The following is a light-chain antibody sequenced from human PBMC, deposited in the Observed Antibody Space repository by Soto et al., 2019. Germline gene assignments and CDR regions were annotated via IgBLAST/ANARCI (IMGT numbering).Light chain of an antibody. Sequence: QSALTQPPSVSGSPGQSVTISCTGTSSDIGSYNRVSWYQQPPGTAPKLMIYEVSNRPSGVPDRFSGSKSGNTASLTISGLQPEDEADYYCNSYTSGNTYVCGTGTKVAVL. V-gene: IGLV2-18*02. CDR3: NSYTSGNTYV. J-gene: IGLJ1*01. CDR2: EVS. CDR1: SSDIGSYNR.